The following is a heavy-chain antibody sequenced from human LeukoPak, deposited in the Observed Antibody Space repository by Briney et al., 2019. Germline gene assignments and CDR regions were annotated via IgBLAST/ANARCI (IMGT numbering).Heavy chain of an antibody. CDR2: IWYGGSNK. J-gene: IGHJ4*02. Sequence: GGSLRLSCAASGFTFTSYGMHWVRQAPGKGLEWVAVIWYGGSNKYYADSVKGRFTISRDNSKNTLYLQMNSLRAEDTAVYYCAKEKSLTISYYFDYWGQGTLVTVSS. D-gene: IGHD3-3*01. V-gene: IGHV3-30*02. CDR3: AKEKSLTISYYFDY. CDR1: GFTFTSYG.